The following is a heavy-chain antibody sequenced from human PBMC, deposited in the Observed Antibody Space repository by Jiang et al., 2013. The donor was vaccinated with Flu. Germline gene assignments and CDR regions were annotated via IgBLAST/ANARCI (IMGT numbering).Heavy chain of an antibody. CDR2: IKSKTDGGTT. Sequence: VQLLESGGGLVQPGGSLRLSCAASGFTFSNAWMSWVRQAPGKGLEWVGRIKSKTDGGTTDYAAPVKGRFTISRDDSKNTLYLQMNSLKTEDTAAYYCTTQFKPQDYGVPVGFWGTDYWGQGTLVTVSS. J-gene: IGHJ4*02. V-gene: IGHV3-15*01. D-gene: IGHD4-17*01. CDR3: TTQFKPQDYGVPVGFWGTDY. CDR1: GFTFSNAW.